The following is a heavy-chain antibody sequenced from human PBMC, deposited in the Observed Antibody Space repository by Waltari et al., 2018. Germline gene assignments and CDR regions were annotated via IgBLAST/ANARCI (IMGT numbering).Heavy chain of an antibody. CDR3: ARDIALDAFDI. V-gene: IGHV4-61*02. Sequence: QVHMQEAGKGLVKPSQTLYLTSTGSGGTIISSRYYWRWIRQTAGKGLEWIGRIYTSGRTNYNPSLKSRVPISLDTSKTQFSLKLISVTAAYTAVYYCARDIALDAFDIWGQGTMVTVSS. J-gene: IGHJ3*02. CDR2: IYTSGRT. CDR1: GGTIISSRYY. D-gene: IGHD3-16*02.